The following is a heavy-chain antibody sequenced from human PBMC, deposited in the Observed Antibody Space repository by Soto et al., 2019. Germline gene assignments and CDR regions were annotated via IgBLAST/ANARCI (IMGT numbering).Heavy chain of an antibody. Sequence: QVQLVQSGAEVKKPGSSVTVSCKASGGTFDNSAISWVRQAPGQGLEWMGGIIPIFPTPDSSQKLQGRVSLPADESTSTAYMELTSLRSEDTAVYYCARDKGRLRLRGNYYYGMDVWGQGTTVTVSS. D-gene: IGHD5-12*01. CDR1: GGTFDNSA. CDR2: IIPIFPTP. CDR3: ARDKGRLRLRGNYYYGMDV. V-gene: IGHV1-69*12. J-gene: IGHJ6*02.